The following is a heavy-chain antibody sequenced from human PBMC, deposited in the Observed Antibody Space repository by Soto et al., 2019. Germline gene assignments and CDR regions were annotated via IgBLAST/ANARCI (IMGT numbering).Heavy chain of an antibody. D-gene: IGHD2-21*02. J-gene: IGHJ5*02. CDR1: GGTGASSHW. CDR3: AREIVTAGGNNYFDP. Sequence: SETLSLTCAVSGGTGASSHWWSWVRQSPGRGLEWIGNVYHTGDTNFNPSLQSRVTFSVDKSNNQFSLRLTSVTAADTAVYFCAREIVTAGGNNYFDPWGPGTLVTVSS. V-gene: IGHV4-4*02. CDR2: VYHTGDT.